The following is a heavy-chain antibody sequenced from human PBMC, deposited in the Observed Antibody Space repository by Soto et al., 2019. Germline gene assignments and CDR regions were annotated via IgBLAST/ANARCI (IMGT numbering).Heavy chain of an antibody. CDR1: GHTFTTFW. Sequence: ESLKLSCTGFGHTFTTFWITWVPQMPGKGLEWMGRIDPGDTYATYSPAFQGHVTISADKATSTAYLQWRSLKASDTAMYFCARMYCTTTTCDSWFDPWGRGTLVTVSS. D-gene: IGHD2-2*01. CDR3: ARMYCTTTTCDSWFDP. J-gene: IGHJ5*02. CDR2: IDPGDTYA. V-gene: IGHV5-10-1*01.